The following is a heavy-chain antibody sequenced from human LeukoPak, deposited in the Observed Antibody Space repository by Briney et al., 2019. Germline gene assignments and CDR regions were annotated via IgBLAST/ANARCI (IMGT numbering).Heavy chain of an antibody. D-gene: IGHD2-8*02. V-gene: IGHV3-74*01. J-gene: IGHJ4*02. CDR1: GFTFSSYW. CDR3: ASILAY. CDR2: INSDGSST. Sequence: GGSLRLSCAASGFTFSSYWMHWVRQAPGKGLGWVSRINSDGSSTSYADSVKGRFTISRDNAKNTLYLQMNSLRATDTAGYYYASILAYWGQGTLVAVSS.